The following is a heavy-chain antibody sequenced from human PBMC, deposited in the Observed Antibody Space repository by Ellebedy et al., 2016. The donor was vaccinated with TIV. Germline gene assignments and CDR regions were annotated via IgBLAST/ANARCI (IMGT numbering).Heavy chain of an antibody. Sequence: GGSLRLSCAASGFTFSHHAFYWVRQAPGKGLEWVTIISYDGNNKFYLDSVEGRFSISRDDSKNTLYLQMNSLGAEDTAVYYCARAIYSASYLWGRGTLVTVSS. CDR1: GFTFSHHA. CDR2: ISYDGNNK. D-gene: IGHD4-11*01. V-gene: IGHV3-30*04. J-gene: IGHJ2*01. CDR3: ARAIYSASYL.